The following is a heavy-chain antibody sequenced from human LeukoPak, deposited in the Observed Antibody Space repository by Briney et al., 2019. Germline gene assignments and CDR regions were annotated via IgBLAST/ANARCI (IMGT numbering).Heavy chain of an antibody. CDR1: GFTFSSYW. CDR2: IKQDGSEK. Sequence: GGSLRLSCAASGFTFSSYWMSWVRQAPGKGLEWVANIKQDGSEKYYVDSVKGRFTISRDNAKNSLYLQMNSLRAEDTAVYYCARVKQQWLVEGFDYWGQGTLVTVSS. D-gene: IGHD6-19*01. J-gene: IGHJ4*02. CDR3: ARVKQQWLVEGFDY. V-gene: IGHV3-7*01.